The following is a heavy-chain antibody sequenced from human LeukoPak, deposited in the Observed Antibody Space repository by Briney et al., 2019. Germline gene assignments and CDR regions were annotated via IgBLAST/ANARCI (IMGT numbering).Heavy chain of an antibody. CDR3: VREGWVLVTTDYYYYMDV. Sequence: GGSLRLSCAASGFSFSDYYMHWVRQAPGKGLEWVSSISFDSGDETLYADSVKGRFTLSRDNAKNSLDLQMNSLRAEDTAVYYCVREGWVLVTTDYYYYMDVWGKGTTVTVSS. V-gene: IGHV3-21*01. CDR1: GFSFSDYY. D-gene: IGHD1-1*01. J-gene: IGHJ6*03. CDR2: ISFDSGDET.